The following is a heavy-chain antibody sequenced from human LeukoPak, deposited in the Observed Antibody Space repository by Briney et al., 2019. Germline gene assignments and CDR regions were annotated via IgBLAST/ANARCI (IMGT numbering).Heavy chain of an antibody. D-gene: IGHD2-2*01. CDR3: ARSYCSSTSCQSYWYFDL. CDR1: GGSISSGSYY. Sequence: SETLYLTCTVSGGSISSGSYYWSWIRQPAGKGLEWIGRIYTSGSTNYNPSLKSRVTISVDTSKNQFSLKLSSVTAADTAVYYCARSYCSSTSCQSYWYFDLWGRGTLVTASS. V-gene: IGHV4-61*02. CDR2: IYTSGST. J-gene: IGHJ2*01.